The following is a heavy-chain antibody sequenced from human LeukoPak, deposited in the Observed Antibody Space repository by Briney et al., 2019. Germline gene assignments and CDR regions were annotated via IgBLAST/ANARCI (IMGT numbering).Heavy chain of an antibody. CDR2: IRGGGET. V-gene: IGHV3-23*01. D-gene: IGHD3-16*01. J-gene: IGHJ3*02. CDR3: GRDRFGGVFEM. CDR1: GFSFSNYA. Sequence: GGSLRLSCAASGFSFSNYAMSWVRQAPARGPEWVSSIRGGGETFYADSVKGRFTLSRDNAKSSLYLQMNSLRAEDTAVYYCGRDRFGGVFEMWGQGTMVTVSS.